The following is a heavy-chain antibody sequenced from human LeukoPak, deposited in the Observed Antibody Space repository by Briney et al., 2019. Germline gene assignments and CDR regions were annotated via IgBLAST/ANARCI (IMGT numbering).Heavy chain of an antibody. J-gene: IGHJ6*02. V-gene: IGHV4-34*01. CDR3: ARKGSLVPAYTSHYGMDV. CDR2: NNHSGST. D-gene: IGHD2-2*01. CDR1: GGSFSGYY. Sequence: KPSETLSLTCAVYGGSFSGYYWSWIRQPPGKGLEWIGENNHSGSTNYNPSLKSRVTISVDTSKNRLSVKLSSVTAADTAVYYCARKGSLVPAYTSHYGMDVWGQGTTVTVSS.